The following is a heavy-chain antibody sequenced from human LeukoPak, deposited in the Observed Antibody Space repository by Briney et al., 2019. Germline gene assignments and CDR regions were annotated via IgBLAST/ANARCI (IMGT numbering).Heavy chain of an antibody. CDR2: IKQDGSEK. CDR1: GFTFSSYW. V-gene: IGHV3-7*03. Sequence: GGSLRLSCAASGFTFSSYWMSWVRQAPGKGLEWVANIKQDGSEKYYVDSVKGRFTISRDNAKNSLYLQMNSLRAEDTAVYYCAKDSDYGDYRTWGQGTLVTVSS. D-gene: IGHD4-17*01. CDR3: AKDSDYGDYRT. J-gene: IGHJ5*02.